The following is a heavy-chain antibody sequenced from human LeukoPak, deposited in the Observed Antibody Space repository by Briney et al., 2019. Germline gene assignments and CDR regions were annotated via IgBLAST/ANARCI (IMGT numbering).Heavy chain of an antibody. D-gene: IGHD6-6*01. Sequence: SETLSLTCTVSGDSISSYYWSWIRQPAGKGLKWIGRIYTSGSTNYNPSLKSRVTMSVDTSKNQFSLKLSSVTAADTAVYYCAGIAARPYYYFDYWGQGTLVTVSS. V-gene: IGHV4-4*07. CDR3: AGIAARPYYYFDY. CDR1: GDSISSYY. J-gene: IGHJ4*02. CDR2: IYTSGST.